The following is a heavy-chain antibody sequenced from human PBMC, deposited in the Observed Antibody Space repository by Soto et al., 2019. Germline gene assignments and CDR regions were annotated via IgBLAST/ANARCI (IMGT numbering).Heavy chain of an antibody. J-gene: IGHJ3*02. V-gene: IGHV3-30*03. Sequence: GGSLRLSCAASGFTFSSYGMHWVRQAPGKGLEWVAVISNDGSNKYYADSVKGRFTISRDNSKNTLYLQMNSLRAEDTAVYYCASNPQYCSSTSCQRAFDIWGQGTMVTVSS. CDR3: ASNPQYCSSTSCQRAFDI. CDR1: GFTFSSYG. D-gene: IGHD2-2*01. CDR2: ISNDGSNK.